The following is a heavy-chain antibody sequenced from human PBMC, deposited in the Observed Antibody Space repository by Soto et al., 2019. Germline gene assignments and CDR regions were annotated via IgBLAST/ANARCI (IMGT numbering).Heavy chain of an antibody. J-gene: IGHJ5*02. Sequence: QVQLVESGGGVVQPGRSLRLSCAASGFTFSSYGMHWVRQAPGKGLEWVAVISYDGSNKYYADSVKGRFTISRDNSKNTLYLQMNSLRAEDTAVYYCAKDRLDYGDYFDWFDPWGQGTLVTVSS. CDR3: AKDRLDYGDYFDWFDP. CDR1: GFTFSSYG. CDR2: ISYDGSNK. V-gene: IGHV3-30*18. D-gene: IGHD4-17*01.